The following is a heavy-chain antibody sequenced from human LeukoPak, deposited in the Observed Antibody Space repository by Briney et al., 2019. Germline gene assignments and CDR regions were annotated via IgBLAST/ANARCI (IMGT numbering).Heavy chain of an antibody. Sequence: SSETLSLTCTVSGGSISGYYWSWIRQPPGEGLECIGYIFYGGSTNYNPSLKSRVTISVDTSKNQFSLKLSSVTAADTAVYYCARRYFDWSTFDYWGQGTLVTVSS. CDR3: ARRYFDWSTFDY. D-gene: IGHD3-9*01. V-gene: IGHV4-59*08. CDR2: IFYGGST. CDR1: GGSISGYY. J-gene: IGHJ4*02.